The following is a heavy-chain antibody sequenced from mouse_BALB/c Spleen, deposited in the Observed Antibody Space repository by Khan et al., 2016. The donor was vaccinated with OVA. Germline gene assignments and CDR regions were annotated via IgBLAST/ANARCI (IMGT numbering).Heavy chain of an antibody. D-gene: IGHD2-2*01. CDR3: TRHGFVAWFTY. J-gene: IGHJ3*01. CDR2: IDPFSGST. V-gene: IGHV1-34*01. CDR1: GYSFTTYY. Sequence: EVQLVESGPELMKPGASVKISCKASGYSFTTYYIHWVMQSHGTSLEWIGYIDPFSGSTSYNQHFKGLATLTVDYSSRTAYIHLSNLTSEDSAVYYCTRHGFVAWFTYWGQGTLVTVSA.